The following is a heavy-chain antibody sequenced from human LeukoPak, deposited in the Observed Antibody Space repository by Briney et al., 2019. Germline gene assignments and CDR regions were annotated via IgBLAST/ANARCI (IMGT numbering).Heavy chain of an antibody. V-gene: IGHV4-4*02. J-gene: IGHJ4*02. CDR1: GRSVTSTNW. CDR2: VHLDGRT. Sequence: SETLSLTCDVSGRSVTSTNWRTWFRQPPGKGLEWIGEVHLDGRTNYNPSLKSRLVMSADLPENHISLKLTSVTAADTAVYYCAREGGFYRPLDHSGQGTLVTVSS. D-gene: IGHD6-25*01. CDR3: AREGGFYRPLDH.